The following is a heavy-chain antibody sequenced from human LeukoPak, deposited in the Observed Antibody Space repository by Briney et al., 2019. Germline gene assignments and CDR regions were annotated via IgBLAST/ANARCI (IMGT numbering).Heavy chain of an antibody. CDR2: INYGGTT. CDR1: GGSISSNNYY. Sequence: SETLSLTCTVSGGSISSNNYYWSWIRQPPGKEMEWIESINYGGTTYYNPSLKSRVTISVDTSKNQFYLRLSSVTAADTALYLCARYVVSGAGKYYFDYWGQGSLVTVSS. D-gene: IGHD3-10*01. J-gene: IGHJ4*02. V-gene: IGHV4-39*01. CDR3: ARYVVSGAGKYYFDY.